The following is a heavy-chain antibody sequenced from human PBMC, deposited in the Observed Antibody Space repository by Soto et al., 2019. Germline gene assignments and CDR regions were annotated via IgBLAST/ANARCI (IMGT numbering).Heavy chain of an antibody. V-gene: IGHV3-48*02. J-gene: IGHJ5*02. CDR1: VFTFISYS. CDR2: ISSSSSTI. Sequence: PGWSLRLSCASSVFTFISYSMNWVRQAPGKGLEWVSYISSSSSTIYYADSVKGRFTISRDNAKNSLYLQMNSLRDEDTAVYYCARGEGYCSSTSCYSNWFDPWGQGTLVTVSS. D-gene: IGHD2-2*01. CDR3: ARGEGYCSSTSCYSNWFDP.